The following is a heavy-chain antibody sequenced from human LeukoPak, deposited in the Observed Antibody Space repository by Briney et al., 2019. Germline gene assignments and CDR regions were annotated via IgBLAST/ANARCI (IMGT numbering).Heavy chain of an antibody. CDR2: ISYDGSNK. CDR1: GFTFSSYG. D-gene: IGHD4-17*01. CDR3: AKLRDDLTTVTALDLDY. V-gene: IGHV3-30*18. Sequence: GRSLRLSCAASGFTFSSYGMHWVRQAPGKGLEWAAVISYDGSNKYYADSVKGRFTISRDNSKNTLYLQMNSLRAEDTAVYYCAKLRDDLTTVTALDLDYWGQGTLVTVSS. J-gene: IGHJ4*02.